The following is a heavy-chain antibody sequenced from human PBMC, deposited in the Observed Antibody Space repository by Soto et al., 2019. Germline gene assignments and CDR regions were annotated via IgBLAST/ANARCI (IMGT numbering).Heavy chain of an antibody. CDR1: GGSISPYY. J-gene: IGHJ3*02. Sequence: SETLSLTCTVTGGSISPYYWSWIRQPPGRGLEWIGHIHYSGKTNYNPSLKSRVTISVDTSTNQFSLKLSSVTAADTAVYYCARRKDYGDYSDAFDIWGQGTMVTVSS. V-gene: IGHV4-59*08. CDR3: ARRKDYGDYSDAFDI. CDR2: IHYSGKT. D-gene: IGHD4-17*01.